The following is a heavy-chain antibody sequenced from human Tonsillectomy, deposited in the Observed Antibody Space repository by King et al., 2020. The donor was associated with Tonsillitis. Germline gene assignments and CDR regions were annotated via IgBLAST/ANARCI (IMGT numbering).Heavy chain of an antibody. Sequence: QLQESGPGLVKPSETLSLTCTVSGGSISSYYWSWIRQPPGKGLEWIGYIYYSGSTNYNPSLKSRVTISVDTSKNQFSLKLSSVTAADTAVYYCARAHASSAYYYDPFPYFDYWGQGTLVTVSS. V-gene: IGHV4-59*01. CDR1: GGSISSYY. CDR3: ARAHASSAYYYDPFPYFDY. D-gene: IGHD3-22*01. J-gene: IGHJ4*02. CDR2: IYYSGST.